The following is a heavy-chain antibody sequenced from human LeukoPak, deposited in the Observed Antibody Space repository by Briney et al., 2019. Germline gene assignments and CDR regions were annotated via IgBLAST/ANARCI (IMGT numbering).Heavy chain of an antibody. D-gene: IGHD2-2*01. V-gene: IGHV3-23*01. CDR3: ARVPAARIPYFDY. CDR1: GFTFSSYA. Sequence: GGSLRLSCAASGFTFSSYAMSWVRQAPGKGLEWVSSISGSGGSTYYADSVKGRFTISRDNSKNTLYLQMNSLRAEDTAVYYCARVPAARIPYFDYWGQGTLVTVSS. CDR2: ISGSGGST. J-gene: IGHJ4*02.